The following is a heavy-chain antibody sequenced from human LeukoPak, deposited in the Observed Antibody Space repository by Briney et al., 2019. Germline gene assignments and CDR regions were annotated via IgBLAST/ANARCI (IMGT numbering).Heavy chain of an antibody. CDR1: GGTFSSYA. CDR2: IIPILGIA. D-gene: IGHD3-10*01. CDR3: ARVAYYYGSGSYA. Sequence: GASVKVSCKASGGTFSSYAISWVRQAPGQGLEWMGRIIPILGIANYAQKFQGRVTITADKSTSTAYMELSSLRSEDTAVYYCARVAYYYGSGSYAWGRGTLVTVSS. V-gene: IGHV1-69*04. J-gene: IGHJ2*01.